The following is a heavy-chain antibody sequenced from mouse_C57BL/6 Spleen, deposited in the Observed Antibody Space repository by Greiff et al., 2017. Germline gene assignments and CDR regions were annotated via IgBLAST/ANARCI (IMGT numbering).Heavy chain of an antibody. CDR2: INPNNGGT. CDR3: ARGLYDGYFWYFDV. J-gene: IGHJ1*03. D-gene: IGHD2-3*01. Sequence: VQLQQSGPELVKPGASVKIPCKASGYTFTDYNMDWVKQSHGKSLEWIGDINPNNGGTIYNQKFKGKATLTVDKSSSTAYMELRSLTSEDTAVYYCARGLYDGYFWYFDVWGTGTTVTVSS. CDR1: GYTFTDYN. V-gene: IGHV1-18*01.